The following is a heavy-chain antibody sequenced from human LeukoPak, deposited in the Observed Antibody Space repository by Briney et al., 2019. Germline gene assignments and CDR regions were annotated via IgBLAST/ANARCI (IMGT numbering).Heavy chain of an antibody. CDR3: DVVSGGYYYYYYMDV. CDR2: IYYSGST. J-gene: IGHJ6*03. V-gene: IGHV4-39*01. CDR1: GGSISSSSYY. Sequence: SETLSLTCTVSGGSISSSSYYWGWIRQPPGKGLEWIGSIYYSGSTYYNPSLKSRVTISVDTSKNQFSLNLSSVTAADTAVYYCDVVSGGYYYYYYMDVWGKGTTVTVSS. D-gene: IGHD3-16*01.